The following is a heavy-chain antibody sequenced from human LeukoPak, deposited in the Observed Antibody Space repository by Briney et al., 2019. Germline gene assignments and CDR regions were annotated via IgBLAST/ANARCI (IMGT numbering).Heavy chain of an antibody. CDR1: GFTFSSYS. J-gene: IGHJ4*02. Sequence: PGGSLRLSCAASGFTFSSYSMNWVRQAPGKGLEWVSSISSSSSYIYYADSVKGRFTISRDNAKNSLYLQMNSLRAEDTAVYYCARDGSAYYYDSSGRPYYFDYWGQGTLVTVSS. V-gene: IGHV3-21*01. D-gene: IGHD3-22*01. CDR3: ARDGSAYYYDSSGRPYYFDY. CDR2: ISSSSSYI.